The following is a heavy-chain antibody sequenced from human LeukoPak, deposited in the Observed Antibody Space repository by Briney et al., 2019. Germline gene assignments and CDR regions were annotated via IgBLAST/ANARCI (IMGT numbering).Heavy chain of an antibody. V-gene: IGHV3-23*01. D-gene: IGHD3-3*01. CDR3: AKGKTFYYDYDY. Sequence: PGGSLRLSCAASGFTFSSYAMNWVRQAPGKGLEWVSVVSGSGGNTYYADSVKGRFTISRDNSKNTLYLQMDTLRAEDTAVYYCAKGKTFYYDYDYWGQGTLVTVSS. CDR1: GFTFSSYA. CDR2: VSGSGGNT. J-gene: IGHJ4*02.